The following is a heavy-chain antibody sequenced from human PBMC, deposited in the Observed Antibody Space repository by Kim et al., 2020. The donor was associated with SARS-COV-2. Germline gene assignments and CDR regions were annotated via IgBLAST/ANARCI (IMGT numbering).Heavy chain of an antibody. CDR1: GYTLTELS. CDR3: ATLDSSGYYKEYYFDY. CDR2: FDPEDGET. Sequence: ASVEVSCKVSGYTLTELSMHWVRQAPGKGLEWMGGFDPEDGETIYAQKFQGRVTMTEDTSTDTAYMDLSSLRSEDTAVYYCATLDSSGYYKEYYFDYWGQGTVVTVSS. J-gene: IGHJ4*02. D-gene: IGHD3-22*01. V-gene: IGHV1-24*01.